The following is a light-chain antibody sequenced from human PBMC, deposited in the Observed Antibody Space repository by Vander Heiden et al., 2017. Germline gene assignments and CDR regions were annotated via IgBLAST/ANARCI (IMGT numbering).Light chain of an antibody. CDR2: QDS. Sequence: SYEPTQPPSVSVSPGQTASITCSGDKLGDKYACWYQQKPGQSPVLVIYQDSKRPSGIPGRFSGSNSGNTATLTISGTQAMDEAYYYCQAWDSSTEVVFGGGTKLTVL. V-gene: IGLV3-1*01. CDR1: KLGDKY. J-gene: IGLJ2*01. CDR3: QAWDSSTEVV.